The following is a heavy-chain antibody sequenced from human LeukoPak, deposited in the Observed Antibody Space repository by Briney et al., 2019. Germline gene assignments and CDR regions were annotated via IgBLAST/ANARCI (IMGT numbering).Heavy chain of an antibody. D-gene: IGHD3-10*01. CDR3: GAGRQFVGAFDI. J-gene: IGHJ3*02. Sequence: PVRSLCLSSAVSRFTSSGDESSGVRYGPPQGLGWVSYISSGGIIKSADSVKGQFTISRDDAKKSLYLQMNSLRAEDTAIYYCGAGRQFVGAFDIWGQGTLVTVSS. V-gene: IGHV3-48*03. CDR2: ISSGGII. CDR1: RFTSSGDES.